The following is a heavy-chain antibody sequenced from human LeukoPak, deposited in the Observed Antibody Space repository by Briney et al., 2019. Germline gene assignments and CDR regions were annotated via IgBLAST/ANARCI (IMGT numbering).Heavy chain of an antibody. CDR2: IYYSGST. J-gene: IGHJ2*01. CDR3: AREIAVADNWYFDL. Sequence: LRLSCAASGFTFSDYYMSWIRQHPGKGLEWIGYIYYSGSTYYNPSLKSRVTISVDTSKNQFSLKLSSVTAADTAVYYCAREIAVADNWYFDLWGRGTLITVSS. V-gene: IGHV4-31*02. D-gene: IGHD6-19*01. CDR1: GFTFSDYY.